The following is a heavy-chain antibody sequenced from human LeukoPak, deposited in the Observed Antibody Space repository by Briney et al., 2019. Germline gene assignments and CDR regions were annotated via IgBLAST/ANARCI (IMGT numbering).Heavy chain of an antibody. D-gene: IGHD2-8*02. CDR3: ARDLFLPGRSHAFDI. CDR1: GYTFTGYY. CDR2: INPNSGGT. J-gene: IGHJ3*02. V-gene: IGHV1-2*02. Sequence: ASVKVSCKASGYTFTGYYMHWVRQAPGQGLEWMGWINPNSGGTNYAQKFQGRVTMTRDTSISTAYMELSRLRSDDTAVYYCARDLFLPGRSHAFDIWGQGTMVTVSS.